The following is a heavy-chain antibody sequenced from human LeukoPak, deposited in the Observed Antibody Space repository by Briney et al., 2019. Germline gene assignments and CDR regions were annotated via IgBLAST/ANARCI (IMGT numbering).Heavy chain of an antibody. CDR2: IYYSGST. Sequence: PSETLSLTCTVSGGSISSGSYYWSWIRQPAGKGLEWIGSIYYSGSTYYNPSLKSRVTISVDTSKNQFSLKLSSVTAADTAVYYCARPPANSSGWYFYFDYWGQGTLVTVSS. CDR1: GGSISSGSYY. V-gene: IGHV4-39*01. CDR3: ARPPANSSGWYFYFDY. D-gene: IGHD6-19*01. J-gene: IGHJ4*02.